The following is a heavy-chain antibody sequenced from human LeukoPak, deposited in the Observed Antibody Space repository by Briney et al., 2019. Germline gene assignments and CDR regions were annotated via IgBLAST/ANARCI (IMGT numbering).Heavy chain of an antibody. J-gene: IGHJ4*02. CDR3: AKSGGYGLIDY. V-gene: IGHV4-39*01. D-gene: IGHD1-26*01. CDR1: GASISGSGYY. CDR2: IYDSGST. Sequence: SETLTLTCTVSGASISGSGYYWGWIRQPPGKGLEWIGNIYDSGSTYYNASLQSRVTISIDTSKNQFSLRLSSVTAADTAMYYCAKSGGYGLIDYWGQGTLVTVSS.